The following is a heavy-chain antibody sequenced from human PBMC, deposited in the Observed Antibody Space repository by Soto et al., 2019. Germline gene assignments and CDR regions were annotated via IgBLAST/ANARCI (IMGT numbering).Heavy chain of an antibody. V-gene: IGHV3-30*04. CDR1: GFTFSSFA. CDR3: ARGGMCLRGAFDV. Sequence: QEILVESGGGVVQSGTSLRLYCAASGFTFSSFAMNWVRQAPGKGLEWVSVISFNGLSQYYADSVRGRVTVSRDNAKNTLCLQLDSLRPDGTAVYSCARGGMCLRGAFDVWGRGTEVSV. D-gene: IGHD5-12*01. CDR2: ISFNGLSQ. J-gene: IGHJ3*01.